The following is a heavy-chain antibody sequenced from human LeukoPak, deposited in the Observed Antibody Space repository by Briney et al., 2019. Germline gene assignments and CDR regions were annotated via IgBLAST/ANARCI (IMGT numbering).Heavy chain of an antibody. CDR1: GGSISSSTYY. J-gene: IGHJ4*02. D-gene: IGHD3-10*01. V-gene: IGHV4-39*01. CDR2: IYYSGST. Sequence: SETLSLTCTVSGGSISSSTYYWGWIRQPPGKGLEWIGSIYYSGSTYYNPSLKSRVTISIDTSKNQFSLKLSSVTAADTAVYYCARQGLWFGELFFYWGQGTLVTVSS. CDR3: ARQGLWFGELFFY.